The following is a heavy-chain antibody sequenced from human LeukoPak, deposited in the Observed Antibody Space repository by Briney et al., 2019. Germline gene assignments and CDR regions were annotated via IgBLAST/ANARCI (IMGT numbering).Heavy chain of an antibody. D-gene: IGHD3-9*01. J-gene: IGHJ4*02. CDR2: INPNSGGT. CDR3: ARDFKTLTTYYDNVFDY. V-gene: IGHV1-2*02. Sequence: ASVKVSCKASGYTFTDYYMHWVRQAPGQGLEWMGWINPNSGGTNYGQKFQGRVTMTRDTSISTAFMELSRLRSDDTAVYYCARDFKTLTTYYDNVFDYWGQGTLVTVSS. CDR1: GYTFTDYY.